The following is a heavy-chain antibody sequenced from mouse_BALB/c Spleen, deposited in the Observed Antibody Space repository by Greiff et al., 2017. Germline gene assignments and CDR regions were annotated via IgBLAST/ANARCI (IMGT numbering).Heavy chain of an antibody. CDR2: IYPGNSDT. CDR3: TRSLVQSPWFAY. J-gene: IGHJ3*01. D-gene: IGHD2-10*02. V-gene: IGHV1-5*01. Sequence: EVQLQQSGTVLARPGASVKMSCKASGYSFTSYWMHWVKQRPGQGLEWIGAIYPGNSDTSYNQKFKGKAKLTAVTSASTAYMELSSLTNEDSAVYYCTRSLVQSPWFAYWGQGTLVTVSA. CDR1: GYSFTSYW.